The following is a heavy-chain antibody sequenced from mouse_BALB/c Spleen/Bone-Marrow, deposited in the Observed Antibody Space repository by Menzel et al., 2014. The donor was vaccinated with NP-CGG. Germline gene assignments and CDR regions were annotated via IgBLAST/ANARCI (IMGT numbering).Heavy chain of an antibody. CDR1: GYAFSSYW. J-gene: IGHJ3*01. Sequence: VQLQESGAELVRPGSSVKISCKASGYAFSSYWMNWVKRRPGQGLEWIGQIYPGDGDTNYNGKFKGKATLTADKSSSTAYMQLSSLTSEDSAVYFCAREDGSSPFAYWGQGTLVTVSA. CDR2: IYPGDGDT. CDR3: AREDGSSPFAY. V-gene: IGHV1-80*01. D-gene: IGHD1-1*01.